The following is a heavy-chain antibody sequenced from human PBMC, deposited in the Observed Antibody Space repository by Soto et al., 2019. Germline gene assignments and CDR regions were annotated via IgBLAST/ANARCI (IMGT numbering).Heavy chain of an antibody. D-gene: IGHD1-20*01. CDR3: ARDRLSGIVQVGMDV. Sequence: TLSLTCTVSGDSISSGGYYWNWIRQHPERGLEWIGYVHSSGRIYYNSSLKSRVTISFAASENQFSLNVRSVTAAHEAVHYCARDRLSGIVQVGMDVWGQGTTV. V-gene: IGHV4-31*03. CDR1: GDSISSGGYY. J-gene: IGHJ6*02. CDR2: VHSSGRI.